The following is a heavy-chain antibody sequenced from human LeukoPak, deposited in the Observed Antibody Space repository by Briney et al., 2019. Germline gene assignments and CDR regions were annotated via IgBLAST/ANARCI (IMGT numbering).Heavy chain of an antibody. V-gene: IGHV4-38-2*01. J-gene: IGHJ4*02. CDR1: GYSISSGYY. CDR2: ISHSGGT. CDR3: ARNYGGLDYFDY. Sequence: SETLSLTCAVSGYSISSGYYLDWIRQPPGTGLEWIGTISHSGGTYYNPSLRSRVTISVDTSKNQFSLKLSSMTAADTAVYYCARNYGGLDYFDYWGQGTLVTVSS. D-gene: IGHD1-7*01.